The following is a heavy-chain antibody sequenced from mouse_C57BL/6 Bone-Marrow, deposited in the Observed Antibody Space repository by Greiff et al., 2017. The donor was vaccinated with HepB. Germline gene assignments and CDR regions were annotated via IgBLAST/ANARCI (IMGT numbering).Heavy chain of an antibody. J-gene: IGHJ3*01. V-gene: IGHV5-16*01. CDR1: GFTFSDYY. Sequence: DVMLVESEGGLVQPGSSMKLSCTASGFTFSDYYMAWVRQVPEKGLEWVANINYDGSSTYYLDSLKSRFNISRDNAKNILYLQMSSLKSEDTATYYCARDDDYPFAYWGQGTLVTVSA. CDR2: INYDGSST. D-gene: IGHD2-4*01. CDR3: ARDDDYPFAY.